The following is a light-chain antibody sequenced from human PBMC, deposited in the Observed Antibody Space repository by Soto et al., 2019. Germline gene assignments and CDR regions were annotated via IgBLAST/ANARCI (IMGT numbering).Light chain of an antibody. V-gene: IGLV7-46*01. CDR3: FLSYSGARPVV. CDR2: DTS. CDR1: TGPVTSGHW. Sequence: QAVVTQELSLTVSPGGTVTLTCDSSTGPVTSGHWLNWLQQKPGQAPRTLIYDTSKKHSWTPARFSGSLLGGKAALTLSGAQPEDEADYYCFLSYSGARPVVFGGGTKVTVL. J-gene: IGLJ2*01.